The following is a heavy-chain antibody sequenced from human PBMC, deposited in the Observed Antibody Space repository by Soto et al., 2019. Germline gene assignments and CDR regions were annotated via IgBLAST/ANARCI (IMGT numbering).Heavy chain of an antibody. Sequence: QVQLVQSGAEVKKPGASVKLSCKASGYAFGSYAMHWVRQAPGQRLEWMGWINGGNGNTIYSQKIQGRVTISRDTSASTAYMELSSLTSQDTAVYYCARDLPHTIGWFLYGMDVWGQGTAVTVSS. CDR3: ARDLPHTIGWFLYGMDV. V-gene: IGHV1-3*01. CDR2: INGGNGNT. D-gene: IGHD3-9*01. CDR1: GYAFGSYA. J-gene: IGHJ6*02.